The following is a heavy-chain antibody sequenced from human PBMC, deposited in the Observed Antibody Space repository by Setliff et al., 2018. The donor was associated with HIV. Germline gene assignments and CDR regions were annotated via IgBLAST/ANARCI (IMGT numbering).Heavy chain of an antibody. CDR1: GFTFSSYW. J-gene: IGHJ4*02. V-gene: IGHV3-7*01. Sequence: QPGGSLRLSCAASGFTFSSYWMSWVRQAPGKGLEWVANIKEDGSEKYYVDSVKGRFTISRDNAKNSLFLQMNSLRAEDTAVYYCARDGVLRVDYNPHYFDYWGQGTLVTVSS. CDR2: IKEDGSEK. CDR3: ARDGVLRVDYNPHYFDY. D-gene: IGHD4-4*01.